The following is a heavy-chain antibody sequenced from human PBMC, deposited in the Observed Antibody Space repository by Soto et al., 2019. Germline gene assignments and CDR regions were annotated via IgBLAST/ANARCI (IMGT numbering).Heavy chain of an antibody. Sequence: HPGGSLRLSCAASGFTFSSYGMHWVRQAPGKGLEWVAVIWYDGSNRYYADSVKGRFTISRDNSKNTLYLQMNSLRAEDTAVYYCARVASYGTYYFDYWGQGTLVTVSS. J-gene: IGHJ4*02. D-gene: IGHD3-10*01. CDR2: IWYDGSNR. CDR1: GFTFSSYG. CDR3: ARVASYGTYYFDY. V-gene: IGHV3-33*01.